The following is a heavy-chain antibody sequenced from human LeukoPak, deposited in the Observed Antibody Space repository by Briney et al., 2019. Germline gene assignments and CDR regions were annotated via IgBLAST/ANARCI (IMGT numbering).Heavy chain of an antibody. CDR1: GFTFSSYS. Sequence: GGSLRLPCAASGFTFSSYSMNWVRQAPGKGLEWVSSISSSSSYIYYADSVKGRFTISRDNAKNSLYLQMNSLRAEDTAVYYCARVRIVGATRSYFDYWGQGTLVTVSS. CDR2: ISSSSSYI. D-gene: IGHD1-26*01. V-gene: IGHV3-21*01. J-gene: IGHJ4*02. CDR3: ARVRIVGATRSYFDY.